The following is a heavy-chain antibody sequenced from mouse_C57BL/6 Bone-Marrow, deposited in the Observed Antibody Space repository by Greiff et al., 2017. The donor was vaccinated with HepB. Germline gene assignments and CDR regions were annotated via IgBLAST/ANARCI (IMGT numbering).Heavy chain of an antibody. D-gene: IGHD1-1*01. CDR2: IDQENGDT. J-gene: IGHJ2*01. CDR1: GFNIKDDY. CDR3: PTPTVVHFDY. Sequence: EVQLQQSGAELVRPGASVKLSCTASGFNIKDDYMHWVKQRPEQGLEWIGWIDQENGDTEYASKFQGKATITEDTSYNPAYLQISSLTSEDTAVYYSPTPTVVHFDYWGQGTTLTVSS. V-gene: IGHV14-4*01.